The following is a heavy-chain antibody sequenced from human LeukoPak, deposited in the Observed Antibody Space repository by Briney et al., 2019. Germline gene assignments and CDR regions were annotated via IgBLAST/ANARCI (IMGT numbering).Heavy chain of an antibody. V-gene: IGHV4-34*01. Sequence: PSETLSLTCAVSGGSINSYYWSWIRQPPGKGLEWIGEINHSGSTNYNPSLKSRVTISVDTSKNQFSLKLSSVTAADTAVYYCARGPYSLEYFDLWGRGTLVTVSS. CDR1: GGSINSYY. CDR3: ARGPYSLEYFDL. CDR2: INHSGST. D-gene: IGHD2-15*01. J-gene: IGHJ2*01.